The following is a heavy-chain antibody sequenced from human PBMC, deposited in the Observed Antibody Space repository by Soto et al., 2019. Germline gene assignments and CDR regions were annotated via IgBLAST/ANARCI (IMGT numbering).Heavy chain of an antibody. CDR1: GFTFSSYA. CDR3: AKDYDILTGPDY. CDR2: ISGSGGST. J-gene: IGHJ4*02. V-gene: IGHV3-23*01. D-gene: IGHD3-9*01. Sequence: GESLKISCAASGFTFSSYAMSWVRQAPGKGLEWVSAISGSGGSTYYADSVKGRFTISRDNSKNTLYLQMNSLRAEDTAVYYCAKDYDILTGPDYWGQGTLVTVSS.